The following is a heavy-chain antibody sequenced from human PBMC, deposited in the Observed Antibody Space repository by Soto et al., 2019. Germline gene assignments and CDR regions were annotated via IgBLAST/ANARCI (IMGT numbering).Heavy chain of an antibody. J-gene: IGHJ4*02. CDR1: GGSISSGGYY. CDR3: ARGWSEFYDSSSYYQTFDY. CDR2: IYYSGST. V-gene: IGHV4-31*03. D-gene: IGHD3-22*01. Sequence: SETLSLTCTVSGGSISSGGYYWSWIRQHPGKGLEWIGYIYYSGSTYYNPSLKSRVTISVDTSKNQFSLKLSSVTAADTAVYYCARGWSEFYDSSSYYQTFDYWGQGTLVTVSS.